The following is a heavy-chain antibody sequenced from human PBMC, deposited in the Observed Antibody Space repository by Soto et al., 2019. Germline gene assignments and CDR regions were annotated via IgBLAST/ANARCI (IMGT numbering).Heavy chain of an antibody. D-gene: IGHD3-22*01. Sequence: GGSLRLPCAASGFTFSSYAMSWVRQAPGKGLEWVSAISGSGGSTYYADSVKGRFTISRGNSKNTLYLQMNSLRAEDTAVYYCAKRYYYDSSGYTGHYYGMDVWGQGTTVTVSS. CDR3: AKRYYYDSSGYTGHYYGMDV. J-gene: IGHJ6*02. CDR1: GFTFSSYA. CDR2: ISGSGGST. V-gene: IGHV3-23*01.